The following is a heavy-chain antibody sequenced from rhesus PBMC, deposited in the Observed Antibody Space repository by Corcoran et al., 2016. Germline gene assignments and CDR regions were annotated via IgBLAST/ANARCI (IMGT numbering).Heavy chain of an antibody. D-gene: IGHD3-40*01. J-gene: IGHJ4*01. CDR3: ARGPLYDYDIRSRYY. CDR1: GYSISRVYG. V-gene: IGHV4-127*01. Sequence: QVQLQESGPGLVKPSETLSLTCAVSGYSISRVYGWSWIRQPPGKGVEWIGYIGGRRGSTNNNPSRKSRVTISKDTSKNQFALKRSSGTAADTAVYYCARGPLYDYDIRSRYYWGQGVLVTVSS. CDR2: IGGRRGST.